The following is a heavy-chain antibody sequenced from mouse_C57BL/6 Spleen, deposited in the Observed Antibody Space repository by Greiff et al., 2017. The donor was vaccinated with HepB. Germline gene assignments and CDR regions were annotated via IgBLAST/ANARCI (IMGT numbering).Heavy chain of an antibody. J-gene: IGHJ4*01. CDR1: GYTFTSYW. CDR2: IHPNSGST. Sequence: QVQLQQPGAELVKPGASVKLSCKASGYTFTSYWMHWVKQRPGQGLEWIGMIHPNSGSTNYNEKFKSKATLTVDKSSSSAYMPLSSLTSAYSAVYYCARNYYAMDYWGHGTSVTVSS. V-gene: IGHV1-64*01. CDR3: ARNYYAMDY.